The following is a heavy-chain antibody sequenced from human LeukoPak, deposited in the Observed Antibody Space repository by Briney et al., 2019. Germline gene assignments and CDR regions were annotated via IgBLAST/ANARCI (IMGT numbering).Heavy chain of an antibody. CDR3: AKDLKIRGYSGYDRSGLDY. J-gene: IGHJ4*02. CDR2: IYHSGST. CDR1: GGSISSGGYY. V-gene: IGHV4-30-2*01. D-gene: IGHD5-12*01. Sequence: SETLSLTCTVSGGSISSGGYYWSWIRQPPGKGLEWIGYIYHSGSTYYNPSLKSRVTISVDRSKNQFSLKLSSVTAADTAVYYCAKDLKIRGYSGYDRSGLDYWGQGTLVTVSS.